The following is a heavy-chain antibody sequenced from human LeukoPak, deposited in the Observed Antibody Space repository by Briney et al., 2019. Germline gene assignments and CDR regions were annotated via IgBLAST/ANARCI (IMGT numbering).Heavy chain of an antibody. CDR1: GITLSNYG. V-gene: IGHV3-23*01. CDR2: ISDSGGST. Sequence: PGGSLRLSCAVSGITLSNYGMGWVRQAPGKGLEWVAGISDSGGSTKYADSVKGRFAIARDNRKNTLYLQMNSLRAEDTAVYFCAKRGVVIRVILVGFHKEAYYFESWGQGALVTVSS. CDR3: AKRGVVIRVILVGFHKEAYYFES. D-gene: IGHD3/OR15-3a*01. J-gene: IGHJ4*02.